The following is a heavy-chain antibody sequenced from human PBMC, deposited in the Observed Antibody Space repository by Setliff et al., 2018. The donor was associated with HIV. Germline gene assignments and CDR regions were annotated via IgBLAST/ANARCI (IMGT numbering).Heavy chain of an antibody. CDR1: GYTFTGYY. CDR2: INPSSGAT. Sequence: RASVKVSCKASGYTFTGYYVHWVRQVPGQGLEWMGWINPSSGATNFAQNFQGRVTMTRDTSITTVYLELIRLRSDDTAVYYCAREVHDHTNSPYYYYYIDVCAKGPPVTVSS. CDR3: AREVHDHTNSPYYYYYIDV. D-gene: IGHD2-8*01. J-gene: IGHJ6*03. V-gene: IGHV1-2*02.